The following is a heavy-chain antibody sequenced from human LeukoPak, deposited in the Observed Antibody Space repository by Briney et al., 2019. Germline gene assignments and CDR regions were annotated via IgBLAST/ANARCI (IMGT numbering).Heavy chain of an antibody. CDR3: AKDKYSSSIYYFDY. CDR1: GFTFDDYA. D-gene: IGHD6-6*01. Sequence: GGCLRLSWAASGFTFDDYAMPWVRQAPGKGLEWVSGISWNSGSIGYADSVKGRFTISRDNAKNSLYLQMNSLRAEDTALYYCAKDKYSSSIYYFDYWGQGTLVTVSS. CDR2: ISWNSGSI. V-gene: IGHV3-9*01. J-gene: IGHJ4*02.